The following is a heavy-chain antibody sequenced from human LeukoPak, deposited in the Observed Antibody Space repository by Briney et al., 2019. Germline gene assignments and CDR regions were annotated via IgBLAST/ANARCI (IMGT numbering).Heavy chain of an antibody. V-gene: IGHV4-4*07. CDR1: GGSISSYY. CDR3: AKPSNYYGSATDAFDF. J-gene: IGHJ3*01. Sequence: SETLSLTCTVSGGSISSYYWSWIRQPAGKGLEWIGRIYTSGSTNYNPSLKSRVTMSVDTSKNQFSLKLSSVTAADTAVYYYAKPSNYYGSATDAFDFWGQGTMVTVSS. CDR2: IYTSGST. D-gene: IGHD3-10*01.